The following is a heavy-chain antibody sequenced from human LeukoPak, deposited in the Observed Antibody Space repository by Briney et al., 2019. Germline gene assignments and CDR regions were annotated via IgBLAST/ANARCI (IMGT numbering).Heavy chain of an antibody. D-gene: IGHD3-22*01. CDR1: GYTFTSYG. Sequence: ASVKVSCKASGYTFTSYGISWVRQAPGQGLEWMGWISAYNGNTNYAQKLQGRVTMTTDTSTSTAYMELRSLRSDDTAVYYCARDGITMIVGGDAFDIWGQGTMVTVSS. CDR2: ISAYNGNT. V-gene: IGHV1-18*01. CDR3: ARDGITMIVGGDAFDI. J-gene: IGHJ3*02.